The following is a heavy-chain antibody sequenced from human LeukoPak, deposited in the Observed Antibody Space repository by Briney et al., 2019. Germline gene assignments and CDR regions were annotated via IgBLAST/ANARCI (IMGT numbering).Heavy chain of an antibody. CDR1: GGSISSYY. V-gene: IGHV4-59*08. D-gene: IGHD3-10*01. CDR2: IYYSGST. Sequence: SETLSLTCTVSGGSISSYYWSWIRQPQGKGLEWIGYIYYSGSTNSNPSLKSRVTISVDTSKNQFSLKLSSMSDDGAAVYYSGSTNYNPSLKSRVTISVDTSKNQFSLKLSSVTAADTAVYYCARENPTYYYDSRVFDYWGQGTLVTVSS. CDR3: GSTNYNPSLKSRVTISVDTSKNQFSLKLSSVTAADTAVYYCARENPTYYYDSRVFDY. J-gene: IGHJ4*02.